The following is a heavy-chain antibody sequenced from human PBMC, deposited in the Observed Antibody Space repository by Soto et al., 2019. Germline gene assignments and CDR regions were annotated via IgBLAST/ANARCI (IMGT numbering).Heavy chain of an antibody. D-gene: IGHD6-19*01. CDR2: ISGSGGST. V-gene: IGHV3-23*01. CDR1: GGSISSYY. J-gene: IGHJ3*02. CDR3: AKDRWLIRTYDAFDI. Sequence: ETLSLTCTVSGGSISSYYWSWIRQPPGKGLEWVSAISGSGGSTYYADSVKGRFTISRDNSKNTLYLQVNSLRAEDTAVYYCAKDRWLIRTYDAFDIWGQGTMVTVSS.